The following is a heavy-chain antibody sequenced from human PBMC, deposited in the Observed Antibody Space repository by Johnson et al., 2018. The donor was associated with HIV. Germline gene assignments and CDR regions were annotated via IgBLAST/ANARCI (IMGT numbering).Heavy chain of an antibody. CDR1: GITVNANY. CDR3: ARDGRDLVTRGGFDV. CDR2: IFSVGNT. V-gene: IGHV3-66*02. Sequence: EQLVESGGGLVQSGESLRLSCAASGITVNANYMSWVRRAPGKGLEWVSVIFSVGNTYYADSVKGRFTISRDNSRNMLYLQMNSLRPEDTAVYYCARDGRDLVTRGGFDVWGPGTVVTVSS. J-gene: IGHJ3*01. D-gene: IGHD5-18*01.